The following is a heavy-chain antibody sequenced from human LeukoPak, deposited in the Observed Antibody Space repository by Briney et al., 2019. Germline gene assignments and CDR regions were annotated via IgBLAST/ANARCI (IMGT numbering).Heavy chain of an antibody. V-gene: IGHV3-11*04. Sequence: PGGSLRLSCAASGFTFSDYHMSWIRQAPGKGLEWVSYISSSGSTIYYADSVKGRFTISRDNAKNSLYLQMNSLRAEDTAVYYCAAGLHVAGYYYMDVWGKGTTVTISS. CDR2: ISSSGSTI. J-gene: IGHJ6*03. CDR3: AAGLHVAGYYYMDV. D-gene: IGHD5-18*01. CDR1: GFTFSDYH.